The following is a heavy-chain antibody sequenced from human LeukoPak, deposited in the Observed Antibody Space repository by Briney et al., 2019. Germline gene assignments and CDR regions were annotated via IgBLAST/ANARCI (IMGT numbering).Heavy chain of an antibody. CDR3: ARSRARGLPFYWFDP. J-gene: IGHJ5*02. D-gene: IGHD4-17*01. CDR2: INPNSGGT. V-gene: IGHV1-2*02. Sequence: ASVKVSCKASGYTFTGYYMHWVRQAPGQGLEWMGWINPNSGGTNYAQKFQGRVTMTRDTSISTAYMELSRLRSDDTAVYYWARSRARGLPFYWFDPWGQGTLVTVSS. CDR1: GYTFTGYY.